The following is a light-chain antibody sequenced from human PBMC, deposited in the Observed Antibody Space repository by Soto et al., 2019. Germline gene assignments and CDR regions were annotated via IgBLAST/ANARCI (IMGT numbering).Light chain of an antibody. CDR1: QSVSSRY. CDR3: QQYGSSPRT. J-gene: IGKJ1*01. V-gene: IGKV3-20*01. Sequence: IGLKKSACTLSLSTGERATLSCMASQSVSSRYLAWYKQKPGQAPRLLIYGASSRATGIPDRFSGSGSGTEFTLTISRLEPEDFEVYYCQQYGSSPRTFGQGTNVDIK. CDR2: GAS.